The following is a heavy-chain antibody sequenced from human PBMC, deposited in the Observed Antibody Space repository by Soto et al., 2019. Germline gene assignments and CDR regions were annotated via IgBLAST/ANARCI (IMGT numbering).Heavy chain of an antibody. D-gene: IGHD3-16*01. V-gene: IGHV4-59*01. J-gene: IGHJ4*02. CDR2: IYYSGST. CDR3: ARGPRWGPDFDY. CDR1: GGSISSYY. Sequence: QVQLQESGPGLVKPSETLSLTCTVSGGSISSYYWSWIRQPPGKGLEWIGYIYYSGSTNYNPSLKSRVTISVDTSKNQFSLKLSSVTAADTAVYYCARGPRWGPDFDYWGQGTLVTVSS.